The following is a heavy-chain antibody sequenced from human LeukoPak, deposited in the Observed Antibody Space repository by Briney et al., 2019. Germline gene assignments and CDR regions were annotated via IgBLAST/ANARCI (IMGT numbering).Heavy chain of an antibody. CDR3: AKGRVVVPAAPTYYFDY. D-gene: IGHD2-2*01. CDR1: GFTFSSYA. J-gene: IGHJ4*02. Sequence: GGSLRLSCAASGFTFSSYAMSWVRQAPGKGLEWVSAISGSGGSTYYADSVKGRFTISRDNSKNTLYLQMNSLRAEDTAVYYCAKGRVVVPAAPTYYFDYWGQGTLVTVSS. V-gene: IGHV3-23*01. CDR2: ISGSGGST.